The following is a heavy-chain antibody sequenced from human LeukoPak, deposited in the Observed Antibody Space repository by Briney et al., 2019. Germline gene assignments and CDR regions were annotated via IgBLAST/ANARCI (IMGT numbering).Heavy chain of an antibody. Sequence: GSLRLSCAASGFTFSSYWMHWVRQAPGKGLVWVSRINSDGSSTTYADSVKGRFTISRDNAKNTLYLQMNSLRAEDTAVYYCARVWSNYYYYYMDVWGKGTTVTVPS. CDR3: ARVWSNYYYYYMDV. CDR2: INSDGSST. CDR1: GFTFSSYW. D-gene: IGHD1-26*01. V-gene: IGHV3-74*01. J-gene: IGHJ6*03.